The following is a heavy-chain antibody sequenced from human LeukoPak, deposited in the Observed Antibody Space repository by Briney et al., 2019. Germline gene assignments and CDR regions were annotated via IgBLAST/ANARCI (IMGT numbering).Heavy chain of an antibody. CDR3: AREERSYYYYGMDV. Sequence: ASVKVSCKASGYTFTSYGISWLRQAPGQGLEWMGWISAYNGNTNYAQKLQGRVTMTTDTSTSTAYVELRSLRSDDTAVYYCAREERSYYYYGMDVWGQGTTVTVSS. CDR2: ISAYNGNT. V-gene: IGHV1-18*01. J-gene: IGHJ6*02. D-gene: IGHD1-1*01. CDR1: GYTFTSYG.